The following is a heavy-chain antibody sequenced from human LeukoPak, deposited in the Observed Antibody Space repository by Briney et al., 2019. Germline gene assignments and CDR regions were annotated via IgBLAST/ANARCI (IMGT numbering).Heavy chain of an antibody. CDR3: ARDDYGDYVGRGAFDI. CDR2: IQQHGSET. V-gene: IGHV3-7*01. CDR1: GFTFSNYW. D-gene: IGHD4-17*01. J-gene: IGHJ3*02. Sequence: PGGSLRLSCEGSGFTFSNYWMSWVRQAPGKGLEWVANIQQHGSETYYGDSVKGRFTISRDNAKNSLYLQMNSLRAEDTAVYYCARDDYGDYVGRGAFDIWGQGTMVTVSS.